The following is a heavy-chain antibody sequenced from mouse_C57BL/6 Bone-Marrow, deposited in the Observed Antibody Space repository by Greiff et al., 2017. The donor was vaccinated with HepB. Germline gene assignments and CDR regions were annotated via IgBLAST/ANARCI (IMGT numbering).Heavy chain of an antibody. D-gene: IGHD1-1*01. CDR3: ARHYYYGSSYFYAMDY. Sequence: VMLVESGGGLVQPGGSLKLSCAASGFTFSDYGMAWVRQAPRMGPEWLAFISNLAYSIYYADTVTGRFTISRENAKNTLYLEMSSLRSEDTAMYYCARHYYYGSSYFYAMDYWGQGTSVTVSS. V-gene: IGHV5-15*01. CDR1: GFTFSDYG. J-gene: IGHJ4*01. CDR2: ISNLAYSI.